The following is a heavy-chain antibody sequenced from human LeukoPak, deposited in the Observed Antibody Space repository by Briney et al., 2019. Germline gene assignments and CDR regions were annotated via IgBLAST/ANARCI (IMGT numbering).Heavy chain of an antibody. J-gene: IGHJ4*02. CDR1: GFSFSFHW. D-gene: IGHD3-10*01. CDR3: ARDWDGSGSYYIPY. CDR2: INSDGSST. Sequence: GGCLRLSCAASGFSFSFHWMHWVRQAPGKGLVWVSRINSDGSSTNYADSVKGRFTISRDNAKNTLYLQMNSLRAEDTAVYYCARDWDGSGSYYIPYWGQGTLVTVSS. V-gene: IGHV3-74*01.